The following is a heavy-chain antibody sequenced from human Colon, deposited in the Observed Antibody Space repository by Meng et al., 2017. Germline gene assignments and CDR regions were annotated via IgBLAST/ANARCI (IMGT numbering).Heavy chain of an antibody. D-gene: IGHD2-15*01. CDR2: IIPIFGTA. Sequence: SVKVSCKASGGTFSSYAISWVRQAPGQGLEWMGGIIPIFGTANYAQKFQGRVTITADESTSTADMELSRLTSDDTAIYYCARERGRNQDYWGQGTLVTVSS. J-gene: IGHJ4*02. CDR3: ARERGRNQDY. CDR1: GGTFSSYA. V-gene: IGHV1-69*13.